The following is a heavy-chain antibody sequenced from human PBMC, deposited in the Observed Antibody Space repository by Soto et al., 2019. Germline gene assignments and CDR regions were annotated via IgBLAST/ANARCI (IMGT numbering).Heavy chain of an antibody. CDR1: GGSISSYY. V-gene: IGHV4-59*08. J-gene: IGHJ5*02. Sequence: SGTLSLTCTGSGGSISSYYWSWIRQPPGKGLEWIGYMYYGGRTNYNPSLKSRVTISVDTSKMQVSLKLSSVTAADTAVYFCARGTPSPLIVRSSRGPWFDPWGQGTLVTVSS. D-gene: IGHD2-15*01. CDR3: ARGTPSPLIVRSSRGPWFDP. CDR2: MYYGGRT.